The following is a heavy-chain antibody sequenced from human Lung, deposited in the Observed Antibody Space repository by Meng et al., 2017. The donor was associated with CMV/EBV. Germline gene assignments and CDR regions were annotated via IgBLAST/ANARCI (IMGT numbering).Heavy chain of an antibody. Sequence: SETLSLXCAVYGGSFSGYYWSWIRQPPGKGLEWIGEINHSGSINYNPSLKSRVTISVDTSKDQFSLKLNSVTAADTAVYYCARAPIINDFWSGQVSNYFDNWGQGKXVNGAS. J-gene: IGHJ4*02. CDR1: GGSFSGYY. V-gene: IGHV4-34*01. CDR3: ARAPIINDFWSGQVSNYFDN. D-gene: IGHD3-3*01. CDR2: INHSGSI.